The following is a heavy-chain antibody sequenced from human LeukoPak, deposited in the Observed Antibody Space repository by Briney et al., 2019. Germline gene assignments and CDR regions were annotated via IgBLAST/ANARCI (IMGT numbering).Heavy chain of an antibody. J-gene: IGHJ6*02. CDR1: GFTFSSYA. CDR2: ISGSGGST. Sequence: GGSLRLSCAASGFTFSSYAMSWVRQAPGKGLEWVSAISGSGGSTYYADSVKGRFTISRDNSKNTLYLQMNSLRAEDTAVYYCAKTGAAGYYYYCYGMDVWGQGTTVTVSS. CDR3: AKTGAAGYYYYCYGMDV. D-gene: IGHD6-13*01. V-gene: IGHV3-23*01.